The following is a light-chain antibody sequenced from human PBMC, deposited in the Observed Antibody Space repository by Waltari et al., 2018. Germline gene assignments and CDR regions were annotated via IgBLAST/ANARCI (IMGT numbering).Light chain of an antibody. J-gene: IGLJ2*01. CDR3: ATWDDSLRGPV. V-gene: IGLV1-47*01. CDR2: RNN. CDR1: SPNLVRSH. Sequence: QSVLTQPPSASGTPGQRVTIPCPGSSPNLVRSHVYWYPQLPGTAPKPLIYRNNQRPSAVPDRFSGSKSGTSASLAISGLRSEDEADYYCATWDDSLRGPVFGGGTKLTVL.